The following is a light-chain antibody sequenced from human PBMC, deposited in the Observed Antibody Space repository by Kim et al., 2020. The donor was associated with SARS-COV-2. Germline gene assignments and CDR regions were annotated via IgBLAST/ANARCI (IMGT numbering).Light chain of an antibody. CDR3: QQSYSTPHT. V-gene: IGKV1-39*01. J-gene: IGKJ2*01. Sequence: SAAVGDRVTITCRASQSISIYLNWYQQKPGKAPKLLIYAASSLQSGVPSRFSGRGSGTAFTLTISSLQPEDFATYYCQQSYSTPHTFGQGTKLEI. CDR1: QSISIY. CDR2: AAS.